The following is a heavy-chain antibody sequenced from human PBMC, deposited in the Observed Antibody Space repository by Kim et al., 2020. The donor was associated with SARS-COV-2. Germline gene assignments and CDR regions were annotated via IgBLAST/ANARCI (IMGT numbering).Heavy chain of an antibody. D-gene: IGHD3-3*01. J-gene: IGHJ3*02. Sequence: GGSLRLSCAASGFTFSSYAMSWVRQAPGKGLEWVSAISGSGGSTYYADSVKGRFTISRDNSKNTLYLQMNSLRAEDTAVYYCAKRLRFLEWLLGSVGDDAFDIWGQGTMVTVSS. CDR1: GFTFSSYA. CDR3: AKRLRFLEWLLGSVGDDAFDI. CDR2: ISGSGGST. V-gene: IGHV3-23*01.